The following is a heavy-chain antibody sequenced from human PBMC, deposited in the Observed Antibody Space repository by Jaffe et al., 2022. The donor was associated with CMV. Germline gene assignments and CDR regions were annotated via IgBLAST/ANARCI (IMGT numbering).Heavy chain of an antibody. CDR1: GGSISSSSYY. D-gene: IGHD3-22*01. V-gene: IGHV4-39*01. CDR3: ASTYYYDSSGYYPH. Sequence: QLQLQESGPGLVKPSETLSLTCTVSGGSISSSSYYWGWIRQPPGKGLEWIGSIYYSGSTYYNPSLKSRVTISVDTSKNQFSLKLSSVTAADTAVYYCASTYYYDSSGYYPHWGQGTLVTVSS. CDR2: IYYSGST. J-gene: IGHJ4*02.